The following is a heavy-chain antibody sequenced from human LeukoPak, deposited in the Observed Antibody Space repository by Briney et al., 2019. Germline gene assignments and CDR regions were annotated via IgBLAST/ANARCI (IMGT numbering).Heavy chain of an antibody. J-gene: IGHJ5*02. CDR3: ARGLRGWEGWFDP. D-gene: IGHD1-26*01. CDR1: GGSISSGSYY. V-gene: IGHV4-61*02. CDR2: IDTSGST. Sequence: PSETLSLTCTVSGGSISSGSYYWSWIRQPAGKGLEWIGRIDTSGSTNYNPSLKSRVTISIDTTKNQFSLKLSSVTAADTAVYYCARGLRGWEGWFDPWGQGTLVTVSS.